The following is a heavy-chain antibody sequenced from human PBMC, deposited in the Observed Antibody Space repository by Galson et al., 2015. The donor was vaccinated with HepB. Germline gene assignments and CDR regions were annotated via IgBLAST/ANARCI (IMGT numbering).Heavy chain of an antibody. CDR2: IKQDGSEK. D-gene: IGHD6-25*01. CDR1: RITFTNYW. J-gene: IGHJ4*02. V-gene: IGHV3-7*01. Sequence: SLRLSCAASRITFTNYWMSWVRQAPGKGLEWVANIKQDGSEKYYVDSVKGRFTISRDAAKNSVYPQMNSLRVEDMAVYYCVIAAADYWGQGALVTVSS. CDR3: VIAAADY.